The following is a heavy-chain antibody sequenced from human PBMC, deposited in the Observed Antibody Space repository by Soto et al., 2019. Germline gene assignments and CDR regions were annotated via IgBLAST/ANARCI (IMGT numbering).Heavy chain of an antibody. D-gene: IGHD6-19*01. CDR2: ISDGGGGT. J-gene: IGHJ4*02. V-gene: IGHV3-23*01. CDR3: AGGSGWNDFFDD. Sequence: EVQLLESGGGLVQPGGSLRLSCAASGFTFSSYAMSWVRQAPGKGLEWVSTISDGGGGTYYADSVKGRFSISRDNSKNTLYLRMSSLRADDTAVYYCAGGSGWNDFFDDWGQGTRVTVS. CDR1: GFTFSSYA.